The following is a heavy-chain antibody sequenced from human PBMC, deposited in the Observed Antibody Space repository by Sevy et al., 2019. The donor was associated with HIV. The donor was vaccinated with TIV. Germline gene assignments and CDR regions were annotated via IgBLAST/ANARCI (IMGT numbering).Heavy chain of an antibody. V-gene: IGHV4-4*07. CDR3: SRVIFSVVTSTYYYYGLDV. D-gene: IGHD3-3*02. Sequence: SETLSLTCSVSGVSINSYSWTWIRQPAGKGLEYIGGISTSGSTNYNPSLKSRGSMSIDTSKNQFSLKFIFLTAADTAVYYCSRVIFSVVTSTYYYYGLDVWGQGTTVTVSS. J-gene: IGHJ6*02. CDR1: GVSINSYS. CDR2: ISTSGST.